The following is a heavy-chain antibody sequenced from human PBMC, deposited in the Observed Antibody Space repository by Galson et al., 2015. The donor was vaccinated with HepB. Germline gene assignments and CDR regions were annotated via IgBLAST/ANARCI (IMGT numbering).Heavy chain of an antibody. CDR2: IWYDGSNK. D-gene: IGHD3-10*01. V-gene: IGHV3-33*01. Sequence: SLRLSCAASGFTFSSYGMHWVRQAPGKGLEWVAVIWYDGSNKYYADSVKGRFTISRDNSKNTLYLQMNSLRAEDTAVYYCARDCMGGSGSCPYYYYYGMDVWGQGTTVTVSS. J-gene: IGHJ6*02. CDR3: ARDCMGGSGSCPYYYYYGMDV. CDR1: GFTFSSYG.